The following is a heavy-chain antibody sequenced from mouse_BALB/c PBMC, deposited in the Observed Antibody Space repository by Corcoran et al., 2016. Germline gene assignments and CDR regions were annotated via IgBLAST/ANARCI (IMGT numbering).Heavy chain of an antibody. CDR2: IYPGSGST. V-gene: IGHV1-81*01. CDR3: YAMDY. Sequence: QVQLQQSGPELVKPGASVTMSCTASGSTFTDYVISWVKQRTGQGLEWIGEIYPGSGSTYYNEKFKGKATLTADKSSNTAYMQLSSLTSEDSAVYFCYAMDYWGQGTSVTVSS. J-gene: IGHJ4*01. CDR1: GSTFTDYV.